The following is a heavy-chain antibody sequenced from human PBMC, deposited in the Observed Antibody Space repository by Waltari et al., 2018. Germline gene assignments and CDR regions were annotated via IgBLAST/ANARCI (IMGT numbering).Heavy chain of an antibody. Sequence: QVQLQESGPGLVKPSETLSLTCSVSGGSISPYYWNWIRQPAAKGLEWIGRIYTGGSTNYNPSLKSRVTMSVDTSKKQFSLKLSSVTAADTAVYYCATYGSGYYTDAFDIWGQGTMVTVSS. CDR3: ATYGSGYYTDAFDI. J-gene: IGHJ3*02. V-gene: IGHV4-4*07. D-gene: IGHD3-22*01. CDR1: GGSISPYY. CDR2: IYTGGST.